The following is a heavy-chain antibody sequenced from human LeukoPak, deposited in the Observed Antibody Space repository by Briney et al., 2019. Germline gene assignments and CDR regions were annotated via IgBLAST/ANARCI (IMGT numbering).Heavy chain of an antibody. CDR3: ARASMAHWFDP. V-gene: IGHV4-30-4*08. CDR1: GGSISSGDYY. D-gene: IGHD2/OR15-2a*01. Sequence: SETLSLTCTVSGGSISSGDYYWSWIRQPPGKGLEWIGYIYYSGSTYYNPSLKSRVTISVDTSKNQFSLKLSSVTASDTAVYYCARASMAHWFDPWGQGTLVTVSS. CDR2: IYYSGST. J-gene: IGHJ5*02.